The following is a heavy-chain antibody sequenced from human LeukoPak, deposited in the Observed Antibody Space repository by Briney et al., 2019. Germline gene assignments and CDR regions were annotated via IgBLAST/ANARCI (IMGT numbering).Heavy chain of an antibody. CDR2: IYYSGST. CDR1: GGSISSSSYY. J-gene: IGHJ3*02. CDR3: AREGPVSYDFWSGYFPGTRESDAFDI. V-gene: IGHV4-39*07. D-gene: IGHD3-3*01. Sequence: SETLSLTCTVSGGSISSSSYYWGWIRQPPGKGLEWIGSIYYSGSTYYNPSLKSRVTISVDTSKNQFSLKLSSVTAADTAVYYCAREGPVSYDFWSGYFPGTRESDAFDIWGQGTMVTVSS.